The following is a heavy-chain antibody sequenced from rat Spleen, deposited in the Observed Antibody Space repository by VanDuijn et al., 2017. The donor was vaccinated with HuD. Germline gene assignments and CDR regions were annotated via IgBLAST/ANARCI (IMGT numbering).Heavy chain of an antibody. CDR2: ISYGDSSGHSST. CDR3: ARRHYGYTDYFDY. CDR1: GFNFNDYW. Sequence: EVKLVESGGGLVQPGRSLKLSCAASGFNFNDYWMGWVRQAPTKGLEWVATISYGDSSGHSSTYYRDSVKGRFTISRDNTKSTLSLQMDSLRSEDTATYYCARRHYGYTDYFDYWGQGVMVPVSS. J-gene: IGHJ2*01. D-gene: IGHD1-11*01. V-gene: IGHV5-29*01.